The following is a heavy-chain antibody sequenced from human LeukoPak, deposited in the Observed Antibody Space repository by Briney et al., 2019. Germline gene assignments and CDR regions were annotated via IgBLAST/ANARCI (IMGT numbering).Heavy chain of an antibody. V-gene: IGHV3-7*03. Sequence: PGGSLRLSCAASGLTFNIYAMSWVRQAPGKGLEWVANIKQDGSEKYYVDSVKGRFTISRDNAKNSLYLQMNSLRAEDTAVYYCARDGLQFLDYWGQGTLVTVSS. J-gene: IGHJ4*02. CDR2: IKQDGSEK. CDR1: GLTFNIYA. CDR3: ARDGLQFLDY. D-gene: IGHD4-11*01.